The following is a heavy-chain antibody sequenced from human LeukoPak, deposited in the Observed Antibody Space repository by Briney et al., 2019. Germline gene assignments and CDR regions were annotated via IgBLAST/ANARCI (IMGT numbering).Heavy chain of an antibody. Sequence: PGGSLRLSCAASGFTFSSYAMHGVRQAPGKGLEGVAVISYDESNKYYADSVKGRFTISRDNSKNTLYLQMNSLRAEDTAVYYCARARLYFDYWGQGTLVTVSS. CDR2: ISYDESNK. D-gene: IGHD6-19*01. CDR3: ARARLYFDY. J-gene: IGHJ4*02. CDR1: GFTFSSYA. V-gene: IGHV3-30-3*01.